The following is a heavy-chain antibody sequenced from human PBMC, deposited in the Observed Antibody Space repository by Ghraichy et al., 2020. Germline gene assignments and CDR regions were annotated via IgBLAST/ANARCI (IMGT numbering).Heavy chain of an antibody. CDR2: IRSKADGGTT. V-gene: IGHV3-15*01. CDR3: TTLGLSDT. CDR1: GFTFINAW. J-gene: IGHJ5*02. D-gene: IGHD2/OR15-2a*01. Sequence: GGSLRLSCAASGFTFINAWMSGVRQAPGKGLEWLGRIRSKADGGTTDYAATVKGRFFFSRDDSKDTLYLQMKSLKTEDTAVYYCTTLGLSDTWGQGTLVTVSS.